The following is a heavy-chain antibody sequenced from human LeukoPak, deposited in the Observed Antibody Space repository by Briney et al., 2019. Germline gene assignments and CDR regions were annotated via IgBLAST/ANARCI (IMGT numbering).Heavy chain of an antibody. CDR2: ISAYNGNT. CDR3: ARRVLKTTVTTQFELWGSSGQHGDYFDY. CDR1: GYTFTSYG. Sequence: ASVKVSCKASGYTFTSYGISWVRQAPGQGLEWMGWISAYNGNTNYAQKLQGRVTMTTDTSTSTAYMELRSLRSDDTAVYYCARRVLKTTVTTQFELWGSSGQHGDYFDYWGQGTLVTVSS. D-gene: IGHD4-4*01. V-gene: IGHV1-18*01. J-gene: IGHJ4*02.